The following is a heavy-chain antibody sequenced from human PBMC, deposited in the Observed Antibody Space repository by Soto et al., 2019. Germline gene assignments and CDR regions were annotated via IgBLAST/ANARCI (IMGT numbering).Heavy chain of an antibody. V-gene: IGHV3-30*18. Sequence: QVQLVESGGGVVQPGRSLRLSCAASGFTFRSYGMHWVRQAPGKGLEWEAVISYDGSNKYYADSVKGRFTISRDNSKNMLYLQMNSMRAEDTAVYYCAKDRRSNYYYGMDVWGQGTTVTVSS. J-gene: IGHJ6*01. CDR1: GFTFRSYG. CDR3: AKDRRSNYYYGMDV. CDR2: ISYDGSNK.